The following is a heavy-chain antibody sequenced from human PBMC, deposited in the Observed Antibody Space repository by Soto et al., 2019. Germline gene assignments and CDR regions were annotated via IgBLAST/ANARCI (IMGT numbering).Heavy chain of an antibody. D-gene: IGHD1-26*01. Sequence: ASVKVSCKAAGYTFTGYYVHWVRQAPGQGLECMGWINPNSGDTYLAQRFQGRVTMNRDTSIGTAYMELRGLTSDDTAEYYCAKGGAIVAAGTRVYLYNAMDVWGQGTTVTAP. CDR2: INPNSGDT. CDR3: AKGGAIVAAGTRVYLYNAMDV. CDR1: GYTFTGYY. V-gene: IGHV1-2*02. J-gene: IGHJ6*02.